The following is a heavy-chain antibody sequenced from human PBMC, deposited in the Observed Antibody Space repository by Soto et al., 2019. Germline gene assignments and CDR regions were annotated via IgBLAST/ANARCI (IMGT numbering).Heavy chain of an antibody. CDR1: GFTFSSYA. V-gene: IGHV3-64*01. Sequence: GGSLRLSCAASGFTFSSYAMHWVRQAPEKGREYVSAISSNGGSTYYANSVKGRFTISRDNSKNTLYLQMNSLRAEDTAVYYCAKDVHTPVIRSWNWFDPWGQGTLVTVSS. J-gene: IGHJ5*02. CDR3: AKDVHTPVIRSWNWFDP. D-gene: IGHD3-22*01. CDR2: ISSNGGST.